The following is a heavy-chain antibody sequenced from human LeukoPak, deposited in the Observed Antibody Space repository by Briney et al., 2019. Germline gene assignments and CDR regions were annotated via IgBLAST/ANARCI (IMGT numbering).Heavy chain of an antibody. D-gene: IGHD3-10*01. CDR2: INHSGST. CDR3: ARPSQTYYYGSGSYIYAFDI. V-gene: IGHV4-34*01. CDR1: GGSFSGYY. Sequence: SETLSLTCAVYGGSFSGYYWSWIRQPPGKGLEWIGEINHSGSTNYNPSLKSRVTISVDTSKNQFSLKLSSVTAADTAVYYCARPSQTYYYGSGSYIYAFDIWGQGTMVTVSS. J-gene: IGHJ3*02.